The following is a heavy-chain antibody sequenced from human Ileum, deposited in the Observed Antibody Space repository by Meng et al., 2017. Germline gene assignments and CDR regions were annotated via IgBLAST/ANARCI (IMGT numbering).Heavy chain of an antibody. CDR3: ARGREQQLVRGFGY. Sequence: QRMEWGPRLVKPSETLSFSLSVYGGYFSGYYCSWLRQSPGKGLELIVEINHSGNTNYNPSLKSRVTLSLDTSKNHFSLNLTSVTAADTAVYYCARGREQQLVRGFGYWGQGTLVTVSS. CDR1: GGYFSGYY. CDR2: INHSGNT. D-gene: IGHD6-6*01. J-gene: IGHJ4*02. V-gene: IGHV4-34*01.